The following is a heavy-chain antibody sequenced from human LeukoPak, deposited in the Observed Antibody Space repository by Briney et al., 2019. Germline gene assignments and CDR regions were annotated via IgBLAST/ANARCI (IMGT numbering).Heavy chain of an antibody. D-gene: IGHD2-15*01. J-gene: IGHJ3*02. CDR2: ISGSGGST. CDR3: AKGAYCSGGSCYHDAFDI. CDR1: GLTFSDAW. V-gene: IGHV3-23*01. Sequence: GGSLRLSCVLSGLTFSDAWMSWVRQAPGKGLEWVSAISGSGGSTYYADSVKGRFTISRDNSKNTLYLQMNSLRAEDTAVYYCAKGAYCSGGSCYHDAFDIWGQGTMVTVSS.